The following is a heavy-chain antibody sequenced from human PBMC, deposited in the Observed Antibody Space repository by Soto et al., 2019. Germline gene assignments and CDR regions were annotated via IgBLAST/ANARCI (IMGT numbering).Heavy chain of an antibody. D-gene: IGHD4-17*01. CDR3: AHHGGRAFDY. CDR2: INDGGHT. Sequence: SEALCLTCDVYGGSFSDNYWSWSRQPPGEGLEWIGEINDGGHTKINPSLKSRVTMSVDTSKHQFSLNLISVTAADTAVYYCAHHGGRAFDYWGRGTLFTVSS. CDR1: GGSFSDNY. V-gene: IGHV4-34*01. J-gene: IGHJ4*02.